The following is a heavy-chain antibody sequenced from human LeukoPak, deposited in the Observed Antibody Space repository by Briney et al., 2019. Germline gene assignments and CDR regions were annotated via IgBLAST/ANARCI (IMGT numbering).Heavy chain of an antibody. CDR3: AKPGYDYVWGSYEDAFDI. V-gene: IGHV3-23*01. D-gene: IGHD3-16*01. CDR2: ISGSDDGT. Sequence: PGGSLRLSCAASGFTFSTYAMSWVRQIPGKGLEWVSAISGSDDGTYYADSVKGRFTISRDNSRNTLYLQMNTLRAEDTAVYYCAKPGYDYVWGSYEDAFDIWGQGTMVTVSS. CDR1: GFTFSTYA. J-gene: IGHJ3*02.